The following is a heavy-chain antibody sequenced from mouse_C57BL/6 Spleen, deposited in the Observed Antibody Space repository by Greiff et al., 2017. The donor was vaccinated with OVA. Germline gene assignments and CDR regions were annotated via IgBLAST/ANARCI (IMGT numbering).Heavy chain of an antibody. J-gene: IGHJ2*01. CDR3: ARMGYYGSSSYFDY. CDR2: IYPGDGDT. CDR1: GYAFSSYW. D-gene: IGHD1-1*01. V-gene: IGHV1-80*01. Sequence: QVQLQQSGAELVKPGASVKISCKASGYAFSSYWMNWVKQRPGKGLEWIGQIYPGDGDTNYNGKFKGKATLTADKSSSTAYMQLSSLTSEDSAVYFCARMGYYGSSSYFDYWGQGTTLTVSS.